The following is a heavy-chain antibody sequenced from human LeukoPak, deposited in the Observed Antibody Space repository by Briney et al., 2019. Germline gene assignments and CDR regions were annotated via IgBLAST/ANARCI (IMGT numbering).Heavy chain of an antibody. CDR1: GFTFSNYA. CDR3: ARKYCSGGGCYFDY. Sequence: PGGSLTLSCAASGFTFSNYAMSWVRQAPGKGLEWVSTITGSGGNTYYADSVKGRFTISRDNSKNTLYLQMNSLRAEDTAVYYCARKYCSGGGCYFDYWGQGTLVTVSS. CDR2: ITGSGGNT. J-gene: IGHJ4*02. D-gene: IGHD2-15*01. V-gene: IGHV3-23*01.